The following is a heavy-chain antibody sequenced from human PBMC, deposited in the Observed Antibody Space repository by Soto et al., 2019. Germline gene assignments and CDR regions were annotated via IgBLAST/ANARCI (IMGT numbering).Heavy chain of an antibody. J-gene: IGHJ5*02. CDR1: NGSISGYY. CDR2: VYYTGTT. V-gene: IGHV4-59*08. CDR3: ARLGGYYQSLDT. D-gene: IGHD3-22*01. Sequence: SETLSLTCTVSNGSISGYYWTWIRQPPGKGLEWIGYVYYTGTTRYNPSLKRRVTISVDTSKNRISLKLSSVTAVDTAFYYCARLGGYYQSLDTWGQGTLVTVSS.